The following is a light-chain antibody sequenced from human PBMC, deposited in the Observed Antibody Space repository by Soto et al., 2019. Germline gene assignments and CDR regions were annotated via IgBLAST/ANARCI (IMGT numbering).Light chain of an antibody. J-gene: IGLJ2*01. CDR2: EGS. CDR1: SSDVGSYNL. Sequence: QCALTQPASVSGSPGQSITISCTGTSSDVGSYNLVSWYQQHPGKAPKLMIYEGSKRPSGVSNRFSGSKSGNTASLTISGLQAEDEADYYCCSYAGSSTLYVVFGGGTKLTVL. CDR3: CSYAGSSTLYVV. V-gene: IGLV2-23*01.